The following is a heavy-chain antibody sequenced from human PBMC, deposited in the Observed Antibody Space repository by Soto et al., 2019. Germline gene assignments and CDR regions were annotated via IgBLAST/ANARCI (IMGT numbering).Heavy chain of an antibody. Sequence: WETLSLTCAVYGVSISSNKWWRWVRQPPGEGLEWIGEIYHSGSTNYNPSLKSRVTISLDKSKNQFSLKLTSVTAADSAVYYCARDDHIVVVTTYTGAMDVWGQGTTVTVSS. D-gene: IGHD2-2*01. CDR1: GVSISSNKW. CDR3: ARDDHIVVVTTYTGAMDV. J-gene: IGHJ6*02. V-gene: IGHV4-4*02. CDR2: IYHSGST.